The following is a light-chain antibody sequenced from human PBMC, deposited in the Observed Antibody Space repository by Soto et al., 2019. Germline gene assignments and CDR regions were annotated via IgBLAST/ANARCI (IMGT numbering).Light chain of an antibody. Sequence: QSVLTQPPSASGTPGQRVTISCSGRSANIGTNFVCWYQQLPGTAPKLLLYSNNQRPSGVPDRFSGSKSGTSASLAISGLRSEDEANYYCVAWDDSLSGLVFGTGTKVTVL. CDR2: SNN. CDR3: VAWDDSLSGLV. V-gene: IGLV1-47*02. CDR1: SANIGTNF. J-gene: IGLJ1*01.